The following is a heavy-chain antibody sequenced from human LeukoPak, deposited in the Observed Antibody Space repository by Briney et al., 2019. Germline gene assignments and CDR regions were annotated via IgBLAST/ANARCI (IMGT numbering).Heavy chain of an antibody. J-gene: IGHJ4*02. CDR3: AKDRSSGWYYFDY. V-gene: IGHV3-30*02. CDR1: GFTFSSYG. Sequence: GGSLRLSCAASGFTFSSYGMHWVRQAPGKGLEWVAFIRYDGSNKYYADSVKGRFTTSRDNSKNTLYLQMNSLRAEDTAVYYCAKDRSSGWYYFDYWDQGTLVTVSS. D-gene: IGHD6-19*01. CDR2: IRYDGSNK.